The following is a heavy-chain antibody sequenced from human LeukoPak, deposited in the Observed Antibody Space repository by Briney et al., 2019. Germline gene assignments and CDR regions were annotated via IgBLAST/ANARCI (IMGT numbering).Heavy chain of an antibody. D-gene: IGHD4-17*01. CDR1: GFTFSTYG. CDR3: ARDNYDYGDYYFDY. Sequence: PGGSLRLSCAVSGFTFSTYGMNWLRQAPGKGLEWVSFISSGSRSIYYADSVKGRFTISRDNAKNSLSLQMNSLRTEDTAVYYCARDNYDYGDYYFDYWGREPWSPSPQ. CDR2: ISSGSRSI. J-gene: IGHJ4*02. V-gene: IGHV3-21*01.